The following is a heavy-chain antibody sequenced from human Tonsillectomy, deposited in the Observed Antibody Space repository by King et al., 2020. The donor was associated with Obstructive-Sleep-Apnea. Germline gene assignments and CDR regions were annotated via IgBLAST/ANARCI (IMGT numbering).Heavy chain of an antibody. V-gene: IGHV3-66*01. CDR3: ASYEVNNWNYVGGLDV. J-gene: IGHJ6*02. Sequence: VQLVESGGGLVQPGGSLRLSCAASGFTVRSNYMSWVRQAPGKGLECVSGFYSGGSTFYADSVKGRFTIYRDNSKNTLYLQMNSLRADDTAVYYCASYEVNNWNYVGGLDVWGQGTTVTVSS. CDR1: GFTVRSNY. D-gene: IGHD1-7*01. CDR2: FYSGGST.